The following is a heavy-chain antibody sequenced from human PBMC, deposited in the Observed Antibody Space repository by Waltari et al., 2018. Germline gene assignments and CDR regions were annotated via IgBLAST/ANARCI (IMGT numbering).Heavy chain of an antibody. CDR1: GFTFDDYT. Sequence: EVQLVESGGGLVQPGGSLRLSCAASGFTFDDYTMHWVRQAPGKGLEWVSLISWDGGSTYYADSVKGRFTISRDNSKNSLYLQMNSLRTEDTALYYCAKGRGGNSSRHAFDIWGQGTMVTVSS. CDR2: ISWDGGST. J-gene: IGHJ3*02. CDR3: AKGRGGNSSRHAFDI. D-gene: IGHD6-13*01. V-gene: IGHV3-43*01.